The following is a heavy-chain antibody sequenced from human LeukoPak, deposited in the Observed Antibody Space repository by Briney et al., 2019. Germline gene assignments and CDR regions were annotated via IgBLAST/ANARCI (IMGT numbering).Heavy chain of an antibody. CDR3: ARGAGYSREVNFYHYIDV. CDR1: GGSISTNY. Sequence: PSETLSLTCTVSGGSISTNYWSWVRQPAGKGLEWIGRIFASGSTNYNPSLKSRVTTSVDTSKNQFSLNLTSVTAADTAVYYCARGAGYSREVNFYHYIDVWGKGTTVTVSS. J-gene: IGHJ6*03. V-gene: IGHV4-4*07. D-gene: IGHD1-26*01. CDR2: IFASGST.